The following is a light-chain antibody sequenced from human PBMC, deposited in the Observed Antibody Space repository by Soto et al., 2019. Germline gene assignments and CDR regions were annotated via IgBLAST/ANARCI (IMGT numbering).Light chain of an antibody. Sequence: EIVLTQSPATLSLSPGERATLSCGASQSVSRTYLAWYQQKPGQAPRLLIYDASSRATGIPDRFSGSGSGTDFTLTISRLEPEDFAVYYCQQYGSSPFAFGQGTKLEIK. J-gene: IGKJ2*01. V-gene: IGKV3D-20*01. CDR2: DAS. CDR1: QSVSRTY. CDR3: QQYGSSPFA.